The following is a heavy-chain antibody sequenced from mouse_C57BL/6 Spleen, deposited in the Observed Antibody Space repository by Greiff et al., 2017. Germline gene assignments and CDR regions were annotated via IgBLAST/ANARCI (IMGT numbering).Heavy chain of an antibody. J-gene: IGHJ3*01. Sequence: EVKLEESGPGLVKPSQSLSLTCSVTGYSITSGYYWNWLRQFPGNKLEWMGYISYDGSNNYNPSLKNRISITRDTSKNQFFLKLNSVTTEDTATYYCARGSNAFAYWGQGTLVTVSA. CDR3: ARGSNAFAY. CDR2: ISYDGSN. V-gene: IGHV3-6*01. D-gene: IGHD2-5*01. CDR1: GYSITSGYY.